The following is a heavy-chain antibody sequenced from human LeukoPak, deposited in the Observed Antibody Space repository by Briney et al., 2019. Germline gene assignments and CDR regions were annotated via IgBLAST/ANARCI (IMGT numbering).Heavy chain of an antibody. J-gene: IGHJ4*02. D-gene: IGHD2-2*01. Sequence: SETRSLTCAVYGGSFSGYYWSWIRQPPGKGLEWIGEINHSGSTNYNPSLKSRVTISVDTSKNQFSLKLSSVTAADTAVYYCAGLVAAANYDTVTNGYWGQGTLVTVSS. CDR3: AGLVAAANYDTVTNGY. CDR1: GGSFSGYY. CDR2: INHSGST. V-gene: IGHV4-34*01.